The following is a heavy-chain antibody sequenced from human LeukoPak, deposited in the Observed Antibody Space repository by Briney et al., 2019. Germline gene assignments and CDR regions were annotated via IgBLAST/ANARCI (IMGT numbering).Heavy chain of an antibody. CDR3: AREGTYDYVWGSYRYRLFDP. CDR2: IYYSGST. J-gene: IGHJ5*02. Sequence: SETLSLTCTVSGGSISSSSYYWGWIRQPPGKGLEWIGSIYYSGSTYYNPSPKSRVTISVDTSKNQFSLKLSSVTAADTAVYYCAREGTYDYVWGSYRYRLFDPWGQGTLVTVSS. V-gene: IGHV4-39*07. CDR1: GGSISSSSYY. D-gene: IGHD3-16*02.